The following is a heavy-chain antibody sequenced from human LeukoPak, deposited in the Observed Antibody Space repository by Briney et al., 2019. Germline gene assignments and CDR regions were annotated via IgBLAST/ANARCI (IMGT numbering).Heavy chain of an antibody. CDR3: AKGRKWELPFDY. J-gene: IGHJ4*02. CDR1: GFTFSNYA. V-gene: IGHV3-23*01. CDR2: ISIGGNSK. D-gene: IGHD1-26*01. Sequence: GGSLSLSCAASGFTFSNYAMSWVRQAPGKGLEWVSAISIGGNSKYYADSVKGRFAISRDDSKNTLFLQMNSLRAEDTAVYYCAKGRKWELPFDYWGQGSLVTVSS.